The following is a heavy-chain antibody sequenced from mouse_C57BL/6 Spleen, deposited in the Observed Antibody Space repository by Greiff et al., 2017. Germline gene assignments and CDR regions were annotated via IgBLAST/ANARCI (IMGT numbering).Heavy chain of an antibody. V-gene: IGHV1-84*01. CDR3: ARGRGWYFDV. CDR1: GYTFTDYY. J-gene: IGHJ1*03. CDR2: IYPGSGNT. Sequence: LQQSGPALVKPGASVKISCKASGYTFTDYYINWVKQRPGQGLERIGWIYPGSGNTKYNEKFKGKATLTVDTSSSTAYMQLSSLTSEDSAVYFCARGRGWYFDVWGTGTTVTVSS.